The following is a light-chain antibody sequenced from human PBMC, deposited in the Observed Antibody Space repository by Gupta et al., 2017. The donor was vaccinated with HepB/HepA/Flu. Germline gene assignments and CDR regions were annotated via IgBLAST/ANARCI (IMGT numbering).Light chain of an antibody. J-gene: IGLJ3*02. CDR3: QSADSSGTLWV. Sequence: SYELTQPPSVSVSPGQTASISCSGDALPKQYAYWYQQKPGQAPVLLISKDTERPSGIPERFSASTSGTTVTLTISGVQAEDEADYYCQSADSSGTLWVFGGGTKLTVL. V-gene: IGLV3-25*03. CDR1: ALPKQY. CDR2: KDT.